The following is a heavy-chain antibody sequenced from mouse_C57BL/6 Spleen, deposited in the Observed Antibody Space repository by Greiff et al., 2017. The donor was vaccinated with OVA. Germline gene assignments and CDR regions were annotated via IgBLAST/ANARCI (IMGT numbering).Heavy chain of an antibody. CDR1: GFKFKDDY. J-gene: IGHJ1*03. V-gene: IGHV14-4*01. CDR2: IDTENGDT. Sequence: VQLQQSGAELVRPGASVKMSCTASGFKFKDDYMHWVKQRPEQGLEWIGWIDTENGDTEYASKVQGKATITSDTSSNTAYLQLCSLTSEDTAVYFGTYYSNHWYFDVWGTGPTVTVSS. CDR3: TYYSNHWYFDV. D-gene: IGHD2-5*01.